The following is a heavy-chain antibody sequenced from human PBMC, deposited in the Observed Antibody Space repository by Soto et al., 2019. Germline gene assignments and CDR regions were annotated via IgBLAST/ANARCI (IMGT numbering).Heavy chain of an antibody. Sequence: HPGGSLRLSCAASGYTFSSYWMHWVRQAPGKGLVWVSSIAWNNVQTGYAESVKGRFTISRDNAKSSLYLQMDSLRTEDTAIYYCLKSNLWGHGTMVTVSS. CDR2: IAWNNVQT. D-gene: IGHD7-27*01. CDR1: GYTFSSYW. V-gene: IGHV3-74*01. J-gene: IGHJ3*01. CDR3: LKSNL.